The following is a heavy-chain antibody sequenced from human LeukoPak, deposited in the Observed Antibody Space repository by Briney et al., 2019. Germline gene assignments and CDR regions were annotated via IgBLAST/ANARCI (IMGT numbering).Heavy chain of an antibody. CDR1: GFTFSSFA. V-gene: IGHV3-7*01. D-gene: IGHD3-3*01. CDR3: ARVEYYDFWSGYGDY. Sequence: GRSLRLSCAASGFTFSSFAMHWVRQAPGKGLEWVANIKQDGSEKYYVDSVKGRFTISRDNAKNSLYLQMNSLRAEDTAVYYCARVEYYDFWSGYGDYWGQGTLVTVSS. J-gene: IGHJ4*02. CDR2: IKQDGSEK.